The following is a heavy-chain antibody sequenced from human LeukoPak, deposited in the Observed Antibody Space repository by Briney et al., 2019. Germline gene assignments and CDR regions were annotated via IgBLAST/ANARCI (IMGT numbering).Heavy chain of an antibody. D-gene: IGHD3-10*01. CDR1: GFTVSSNY. CDR3: ARDHNYGSGSPEFDP. V-gene: IGHV3-66*01. Sequence: GGSLRLSWAASGFTVSSNYMSWVRQAPGKGLEWVSVIYSGGSTYYADSVKGRFTISRDNSKNTLYLQMNSLRAEDTAVYYCARDHNYGSGSPEFDPWGQGTLVTVSS. J-gene: IGHJ5*02. CDR2: IYSGGST.